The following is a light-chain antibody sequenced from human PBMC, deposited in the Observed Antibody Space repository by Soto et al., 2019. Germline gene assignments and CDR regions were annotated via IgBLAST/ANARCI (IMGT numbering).Light chain of an antibody. CDR3: QQSYTTPLT. CDR1: QNISTY. CDR2: AAS. Sequence: DIQMTQSPSSLSAAVGDRVTITCRASQNISTYSNWYQQKPGKGPKLLIYAASSLQSGVPSRFSGSGSGTDFTLTNSSLQPEDFATYHCQQSYTTPLTFXGGTKVDIK. V-gene: IGKV1-39*01. J-gene: IGKJ4*01.